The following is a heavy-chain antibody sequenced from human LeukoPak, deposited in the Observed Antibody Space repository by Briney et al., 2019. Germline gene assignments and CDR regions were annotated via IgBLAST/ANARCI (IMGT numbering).Heavy chain of an antibody. V-gene: IGHV4-59*11. CDR3: ARDAPGEDYMDV. Sequence: SETLSLTCTVSGGSISGHYWSWIRQPPGKGLEWFGYIYYGGSTNYNPSLRSRVTISVDTSKNQFSLKLSSVIAADTAAYYCARDAPGEDYMDVWGKGTTVTVSS. D-gene: IGHD3-16*01. CDR1: GGSISGHY. J-gene: IGHJ6*03. CDR2: IYYGGST.